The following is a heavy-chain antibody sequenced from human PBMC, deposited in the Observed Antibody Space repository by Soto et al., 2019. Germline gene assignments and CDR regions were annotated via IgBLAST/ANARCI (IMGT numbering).Heavy chain of an antibody. V-gene: IGHV1-2*02. J-gene: IGHJ3*02. Sequence: ASVKVSCKASGYTFTGYYMHWVRQAPGQGLEWMGWINPNSGGTNYAQKFQGRVTMTRDTSISTAYMELSRLRSDDTAVYYCASSNPYYYDSSGYYYDALAFDIWGQGTMVTVSS. D-gene: IGHD3-22*01. CDR3: ASSNPYYYDSSGYYYDALAFDI. CDR2: INPNSGGT. CDR1: GYTFTGYY.